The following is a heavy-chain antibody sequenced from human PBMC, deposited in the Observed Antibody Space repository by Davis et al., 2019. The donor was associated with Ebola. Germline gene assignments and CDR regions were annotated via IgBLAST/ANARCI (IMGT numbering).Heavy chain of an antibody. Sequence: GGSLRLSCAASGFTYSGSAMHWVRQASGKGLEWVGRIRSKANSYATAYAASVKGRFTIFRDDSKNTAYLQMNSLKTEDTAVYYCTSTAGSVDYWGQGTLVTVSS. D-gene: IGHD1-26*01. V-gene: IGHV3-73*01. J-gene: IGHJ4*02. CDR2: IRSKANSYAT. CDR3: TSTAGSVDY. CDR1: GFTYSGSA.